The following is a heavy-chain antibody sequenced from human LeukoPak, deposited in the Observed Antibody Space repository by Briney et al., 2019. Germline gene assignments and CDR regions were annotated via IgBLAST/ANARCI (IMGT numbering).Heavy chain of an antibody. V-gene: IGHV4-59*08. CDR1: GGSISSYY. D-gene: IGHD1-26*01. Sequence: SETLSLTCTVSGGSISSYYWSWIRQPPGKGLEWIGYIYYSGSTNYNPSLRSRVTISVDTSKNQFSLKLRSVTATDTAVYYCARQYPTYSYFDSWDQGTLVTVSS. J-gene: IGHJ4*02. CDR2: IYYSGST. CDR3: ARQYPTYSYFDS.